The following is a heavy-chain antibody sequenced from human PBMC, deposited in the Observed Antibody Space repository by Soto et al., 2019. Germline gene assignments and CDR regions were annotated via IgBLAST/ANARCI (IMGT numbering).Heavy chain of an antibody. CDR3: AKVPEVVPVYY. CDR2: ISYDGRNE. V-gene: IGHV3-30*18. Sequence: HPGGSLRLSCAGSGFIFMNYGMHWVRQAPGKGLEWVAVISYDGRNEYFADSVKGRFTISRDNSKNTLFLQMNSLRAEDTAVYYCAKVPEVVPVYYWGQGTLVTVSS. CDR1: GFIFMNYG. D-gene: IGHD2-15*01. J-gene: IGHJ4*02.